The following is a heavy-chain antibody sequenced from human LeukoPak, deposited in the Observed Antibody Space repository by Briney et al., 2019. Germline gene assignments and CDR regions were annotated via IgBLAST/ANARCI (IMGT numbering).Heavy chain of an antibody. CDR1: GYTFTSYY. V-gene: IGHV1-46*01. D-gene: IGHD3-10*01. Sequence: ASVTVSCKSSGYTFTSYYMYWVRQAPGQGLEGMGIINPSGGSTSYAQKFQGRVTMTRDTSTSTVYMELSSLRSEDTAVYYCARDSGMVRGTVDYWGQGTLVTVSS. CDR2: INPSGGST. CDR3: ARDSGMVRGTVDY. J-gene: IGHJ4*02.